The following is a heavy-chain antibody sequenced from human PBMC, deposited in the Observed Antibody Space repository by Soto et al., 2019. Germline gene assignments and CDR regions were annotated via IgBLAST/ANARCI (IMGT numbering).Heavy chain of an antibody. CDR1: GGSISSYH. Sequence: QVQLQESGPGLVKPSETLSLSCTVSGGSISSYHWSWIRQTPWKGLEWIGSVHYSWGSNYNPSLKSRVAISLDTAKREFSLRPTTAAATDPAFYYCAREGFGALHGLVDGWGQGNTVTVSS. J-gene: IGHJ6*02. CDR3: AREGFGALHGLVDG. V-gene: IGHV4-59*12. D-gene: IGHD3-10*01. CDR2: VHYSWGS.